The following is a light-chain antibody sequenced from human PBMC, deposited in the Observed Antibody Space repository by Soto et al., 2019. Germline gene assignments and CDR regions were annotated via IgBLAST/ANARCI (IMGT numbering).Light chain of an antibody. Sequence: QSALTQPASVSGSPGQSITISCIGTSSDVGAYNYVSWYQQHPGKAPKPMVYEVSNRPSGVSNRFSGSKSGNTASLTISGLQTEDEADYYCGSYTNSSTVVFGGGTKVTVL. CDR3: GSYTNSSTVV. J-gene: IGLJ2*01. CDR1: SSDVGAYNY. V-gene: IGLV2-14*01. CDR2: EVS.